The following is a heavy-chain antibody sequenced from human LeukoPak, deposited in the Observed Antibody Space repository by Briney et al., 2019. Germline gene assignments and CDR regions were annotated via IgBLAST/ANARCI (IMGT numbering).Heavy chain of an antibody. CDR3: ARDRYGSGSYYKSWFDP. J-gene: IGHJ5*02. CDR2: NYTSGST. V-gene: IGHV4-4*07. D-gene: IGHD3-10*01. Sequence: PSETLSLTCTVSGGSISSYYWSWIRQPAGKGLEWIGRNYTSGSTNYNPSLKSRVTMSVDTSKNQFSLKLSSVTAADTAVYYCARDRYGSGSYYKSWFDPWGQGTLVTVSS. CDR1: GGSISSYY.